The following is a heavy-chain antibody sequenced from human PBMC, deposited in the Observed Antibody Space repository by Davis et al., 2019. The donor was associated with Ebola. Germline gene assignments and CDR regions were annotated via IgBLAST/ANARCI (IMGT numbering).Heavy chain of an antibody. V-gene: IGHV3-49*04. CDR1: GFTFGAYA. D-gene: IGHD3-10*01. CDR3: TRGGVVYFDY. CDR2: IRSKAYGGTT. Sequence: GGSLRLSCTASGFTFGAYAMSWVRQAPGKGLEWVGFIRSKAYGGTTEYAASVKGRFTISRDDSKSIAYLQMNSLKTEDTAVYYCTRGGVVYFDYWGQGTLVTVSS. J-gene: IGHJ4*02.